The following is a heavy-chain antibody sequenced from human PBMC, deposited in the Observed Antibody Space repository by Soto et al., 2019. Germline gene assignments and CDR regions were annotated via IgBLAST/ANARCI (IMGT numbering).Heavy chain of an antibody. Sequence: QVQLQQWGAGLLKPSETLSLTCAVYGGSFSGYYWSWIRQPPGKGLEWIGEINHSGSTNYNPSLKSRVTISVDTSTNQFSLKLSSVTAADTAVYYCARGGADDSSGYYFPSGFDYWGQGTLVTVSS. CDR3: ARGGADDSSGYYFPSGFDY. D-gene: IGHD3-22*01. CDR1: GGSFSGYY. J-gene: IGHJ4*02. V-gene: IGHV4-34*01. CDR2: INHSGST.